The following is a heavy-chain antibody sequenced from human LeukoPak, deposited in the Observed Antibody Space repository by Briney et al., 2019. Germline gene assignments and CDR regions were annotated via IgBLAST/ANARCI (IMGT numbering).Heavy chain of an antibody. J-gene: IGHJ5*02. CDR1: GESFSGYF. D-gene: IGHD6-19*01. Sequence: SETLSLTCAVYGESFSGYFWSWIRQPPGKGLGWIGEINHGGSTNYKPSLKSRVTISVDTSKNQLSLKLSSVTAADTAVYYCARTYSSGTYNWFDPWGQGTLVTVSS. CDR2: INHGGST. CDR3: ARTYSSGTYNWFDP. V-gene: IGHV4-34*01.